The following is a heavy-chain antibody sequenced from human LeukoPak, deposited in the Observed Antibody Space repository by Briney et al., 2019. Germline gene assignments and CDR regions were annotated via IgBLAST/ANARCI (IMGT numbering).Heavy chain of an antibody. CDR1: GFTFSSYG. V-gene: IGHV3-33*01. D-gene: IGHD3-10*01. Sequence: GRSLRLSCAASGFTFSSYGMHWVRQAPGKGLEWVAVIWYDGSNKYYADSVKGRFTISRDNSKNTLYLQMNSLRAEDTAVYYCARDLDTMVRGVIGSYYYYYGMDVWGQGTTVTVSS. J-gene: IGHJ6*02. CDR3: ARDLDTMVRGVIGSYYYYYGMDV. CDR2: IWYDGSNK.